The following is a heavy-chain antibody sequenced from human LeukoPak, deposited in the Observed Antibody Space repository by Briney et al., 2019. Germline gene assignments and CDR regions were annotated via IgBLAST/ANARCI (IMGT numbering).Heavy chain of an antibody. V-gene: IGHV4-61*05. Sequence: PSETLSLTCTVSGGSISSSSYYWGWIRQPPGKGLEWIGYIYYSGSTNYNPSLKSRVTISVDTSKNQFSLKLSSVTAADTAVYYCARWDVGNDGMYYFDYWGQGTLVTVSS. CDR3: ARWDVGNDGMYYFDY. CDR2: IYYSGST. J-gene: IGHJ4*02. D-gene: IGHD1-1*01. CDR1: GGSISSSSYY.